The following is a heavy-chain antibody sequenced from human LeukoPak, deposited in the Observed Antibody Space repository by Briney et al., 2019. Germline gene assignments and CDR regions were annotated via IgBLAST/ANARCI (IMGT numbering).Heavy chain of an antibody. CDR2: IYWSDDK. V-gene: IGHV2-5*01. Sequence: SGPTLVKPTQTLTLTCTFSGFSLSASGVGVGWIRQPPGKALEWLALIYWSDDKSYSPSLKSRLTITKDTSKNQVVLTMTNMDPVDTATYYCARGYYYYAMDVWGQGTTVTVSS. J-gene: IGHJ6*02. CDR3: ARGYYYYAMDV. CDR1: GFSLSASGVG.